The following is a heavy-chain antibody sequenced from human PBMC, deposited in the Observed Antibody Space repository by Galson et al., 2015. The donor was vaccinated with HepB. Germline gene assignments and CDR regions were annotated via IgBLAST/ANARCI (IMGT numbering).Heavy chain of an antibody. CDR3: ARDQYYYDSSGYYNWFDP. CDR2: INHSGST. V-gene: IGHV4-34*01. D-gene: IGHD3-22*01. CDR1: GGSFSGYY. Sequence: AVYGGSFSGYYWSWIRQPPGKGLEWIGEINHSGSTNYNPSLKSRVTISVDTSKNQFSLKLSSVTAADTAVYYCARDQYYYDSSGYYNWFDPWGQGTLVTVSS. J-gene: IGHJ5*02.